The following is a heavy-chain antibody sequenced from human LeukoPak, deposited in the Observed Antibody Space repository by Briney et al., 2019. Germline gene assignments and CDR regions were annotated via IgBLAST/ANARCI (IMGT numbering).Heavy chain of an antibody. CDR3: ARHLSGVSGYTYGRGIDY. D-gene: IGHD5-18*01. CDR2: ISSSGSTK. CDR1: GFTFSDYF. J-gene: IGHJ4*02. Sequence: GGSLRLSCAASGFTFSDYFMSWIRQAPGKGLEWVSYISSSGSTKYYADSVKGRFTISRDNAKNSLYLEMNSLRAEDTAVYYCARHLSGVSGYTYGRGIDYWGQGTLVTVSS. V-gene: IGHV3-11*04.